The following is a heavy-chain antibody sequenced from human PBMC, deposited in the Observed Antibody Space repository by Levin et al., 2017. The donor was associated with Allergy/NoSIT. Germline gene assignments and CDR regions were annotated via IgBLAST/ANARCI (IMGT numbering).Heavy chain of an antibody. CDR2: IKSKTDRGTT. CDR1: GFTFSSPW. V-gene: IGHV3-15*01. J-gene: IGHJ4*02. D-gene: IGHD7-27*01. CDR3: TATLGY. Sequence: PGGSLRLSCAASGFTFSSPWLTWVRQAPGKGLEWVGRIKSKTDRGTTDYAAPVKGRFTISRDDSKNTLDLQMNSLKTEDTAVYYCTATLGYWGQGTLVTVSS.